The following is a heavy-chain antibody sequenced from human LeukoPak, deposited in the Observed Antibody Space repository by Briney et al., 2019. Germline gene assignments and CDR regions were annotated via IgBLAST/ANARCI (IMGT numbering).Heavy chain of an antibody. D-gene: IGHD2/OR15-2a*01. CDR3: AKERKPLSGEAFDY. CDR1: GFTFTIYA. Sequence: PGGSLRLSCAASGFTFTIYAISWVRQPPGKGLEWVSAISGSGGSTYYADSVKGRFTISRDNSKNTLYLQMNSLRAEDTAVYYCAKERKPLSGEAFDYWGQGTLVTVSS. CDR2: ISGSGGST. J-gene: IGHJ4*02. V-gene: IGHV3-23*01.